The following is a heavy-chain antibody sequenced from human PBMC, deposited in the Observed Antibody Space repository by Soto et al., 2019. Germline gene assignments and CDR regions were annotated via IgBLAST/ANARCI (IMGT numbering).Heavy chain of an antibody. CDR1: GGSISSYY. J-gene: IGHJ4*02. CDR2: FYNSGST. V-gene: IGHV4-59*01. Sequence: ETLSLTCTVSGGSISSYYWSWIRQPPGKGLEWIGTFYNSGSTNYDPSLMGRVTISVDTSKNQLSLNLRSVTAADTAFYYCAGGRQWLAFDSWGQETLVTVSS. D-gene: IGHD6-19*01. CDR3: AGGRQWLAFDS.